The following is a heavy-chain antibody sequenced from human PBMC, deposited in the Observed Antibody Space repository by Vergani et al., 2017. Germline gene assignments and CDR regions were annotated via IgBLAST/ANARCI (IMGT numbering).Heavy chain of an antibody. J-gene: IGHJ4*02. CDR1: GGSISSYY. V-gene: IGHV4-59*01. CDR2: IYYSGST. D-gene: IGHD5-18*01. Sequence: QVQLQESGPGLVKPSETLSLTCTVSGGSISSYYWSWIRQPPGKGLEWIGYIYYSGSTNYNPSLKSRVTISVDTSKNQFSLKLSSVTAADTAVYYCARVGYSSNFDYWGQGTLVTVSS. CDR3: ARVGYSSNFDY.